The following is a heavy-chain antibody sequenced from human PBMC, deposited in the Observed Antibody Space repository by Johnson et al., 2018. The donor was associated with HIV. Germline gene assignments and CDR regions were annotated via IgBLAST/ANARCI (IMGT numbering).Heavy chain of an antibody. D-gene: IGHD3-22*01. V-gene: IGHV3-30*18. CDR1: GFTFSSYG. CDR3: AKETRDTRSAFDI. CDR2: ISYDGSNK. Sequence: HVQLVESGGGVVRPGRSLRLSCAASGFTFSSYGMHWVRQAPGKGLEWVAVISYDGSNKYYADSVKGRFIISRDISKKTVYLQMNTLRTEDTAVYYCAKETRDTRSAFDIWGQGTMVTVSA. J-gene: IGHJ3*02.